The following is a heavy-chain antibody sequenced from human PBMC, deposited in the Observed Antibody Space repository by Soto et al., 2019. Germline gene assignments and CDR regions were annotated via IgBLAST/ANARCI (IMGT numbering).Heavy chain of an antibody. CDR1: GYTFTSYG. J-gene: IGHJ5*02. CDR2: ISAYNGDT. D-gene: IGHD6-6*01. CDR3: ARDQEYSTSGLYWFDL. Sequence: VQLVQSGAEVKKPGASVKVSCKASGYTFTSYGITWVRQAPGQGLEWMGWISAYNGDTNYAQKVQGRVTMTTDTSTSTVYMELKSLKSDDTAVYFRARDQEYSTSGLYWFDLWGQGTLVTVSS. V-gene: IGHV1-18*04.